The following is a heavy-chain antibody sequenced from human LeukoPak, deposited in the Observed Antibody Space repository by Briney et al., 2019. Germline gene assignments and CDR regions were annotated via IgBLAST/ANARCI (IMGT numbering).Heavy chain of an antibody. CDR2: IYHSGNT. CDR1: GYSVSSGFY. D-gene: IGHD3-16*01. CDR3: ARETSQKGAHYMDV. Sequence: SETLSLTCTVSGYSVSSGFYWGWIRQPPGKGLEWVGIIYHSGNTYYNPSLKSRVTMSLDTSKNQFSLKLTSVTAADTAVYYCARETSQKGAHYMDVWGKGTTVTISS. J-gene: IGHJ6*03. V-gene: IGHV4-38-2*02.